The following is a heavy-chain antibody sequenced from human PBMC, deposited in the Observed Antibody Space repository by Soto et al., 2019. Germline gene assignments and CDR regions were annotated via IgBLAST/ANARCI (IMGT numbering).Heavy chain of an antibody. D-gene: IGHD4-17*01. CDR1: GGSISSYY. CDR2: IYYSGST. V-gene: IGHV4-59*08. CDR3: GRQNYGDLINFDY. J-gene: IGHJ4*02. Sequence: SETLSLTCTVSGGSISSYYWSWIRQPPGRGLEWIGYIYYSGSTNYNPSLKSRVTISVDTSKNQFSLKLSSVTAADTAVYYCGRQNYGDLINFDYWGQGTLVTVSS.